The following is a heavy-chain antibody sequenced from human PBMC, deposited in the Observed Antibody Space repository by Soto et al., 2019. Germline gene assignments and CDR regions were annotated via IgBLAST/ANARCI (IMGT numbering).Heavy chain of an antibody. D-gene: IGHD5-12*01. Sequence: SETLSLTCTVSGASISNAYWSWIRQAAGKRLEWVGRIHSSGTFNYNPSLKSRVSISRDTSKNQISLKLSSVTAADTAVYYCARDNIVSKGYGMDVWGQGTTVTVSS. CDR1: GASISNAY. CDR2: IHSSGTF. V-gene: IGHV4-4*07. CDR3: ARDNIVSKGYGMDV. J-gene: IGHJ6*02.